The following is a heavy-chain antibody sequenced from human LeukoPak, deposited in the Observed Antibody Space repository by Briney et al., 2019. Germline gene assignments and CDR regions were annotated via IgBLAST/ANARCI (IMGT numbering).Heavy chain of an antibody. V-gene: IGHV3-30-3*01. J-gene: IGHJ4*02. CDR3: ARGYYYDSSGYYRHREYYFDY. CDR2: ISYDGSNK. Sequence: PGGSLRLSCAASGFTFSSYAMHWVRQAPGKGLEWVAVISYDGSNKYYADSVKGRFTISRDNSKNTLYLQMNSLRAEDTAVYYCARGYYYDSSGYYRHREYYFDYWGQGTLVTVSS. D-gene: IGHD3-22*01. CDR1: GFTFSSYA.